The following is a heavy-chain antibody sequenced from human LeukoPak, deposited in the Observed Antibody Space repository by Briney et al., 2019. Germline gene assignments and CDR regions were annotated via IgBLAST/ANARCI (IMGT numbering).Heavy chain of an antibody. J-gene: IGHJ5*02. V-gene: IGHV4-59*11. CDR3: ARERLASLFDP. CDR2: IYYSGST. D-gene: IGHD1-26*01. Sequence: PSETLSLTCTVSGGSISSHYWSWIRQPPGKGLEWIGYIYYSGSTNYNPSLKSRVTISVDTSKNQFSLKLSSVTAADTAVYYCARERLASLFDPGGQGTLVTVSS. CDR1: GGSISSHY.